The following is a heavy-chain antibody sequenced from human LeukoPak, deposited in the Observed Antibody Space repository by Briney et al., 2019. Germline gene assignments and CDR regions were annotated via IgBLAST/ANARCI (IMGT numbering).Heavy chain of an antibody. D-gene: IGHD3-3*01. V-gene: IGHV3-48*02. CDR3: AREAYYDFWSGYTDYWYFDL. CDR1: GFTFSSYS. Sequence: PGGSLRLSCAASGFTFSSYSMNWVRQAPGKGLEWVSYISSSSSTIYYADSVKGRFTISRDNAKNSLYLQMNSLRDEDTAVYYCAREAYYDFWSGYTDYWYFDLWGRGTLVTVSS. J-gene: IGHJ2*01. CDR2: ISSSSSTI.